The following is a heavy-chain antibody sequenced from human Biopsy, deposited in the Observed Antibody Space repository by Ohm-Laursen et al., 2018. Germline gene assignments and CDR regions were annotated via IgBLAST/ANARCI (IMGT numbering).Heavy chain of an antibody. J-gene: IGHJ4*02. V-gene: IGHV4-59*08. CDR1: GVPISSFY. D-gene: IGHD2-15*01. CDR2: ISDSGST. Sequence: TVTLTCAVSGVPISSFYWTWIRQPPGKGPEWIGDISDSGSTNYKPSLKSRVIISVDTSKNQFSLNLSSVTAADTAVYYCARRGSGGRSFDHWGQGTLVTVSS. CDR3: ARRGSGGRSFDH.